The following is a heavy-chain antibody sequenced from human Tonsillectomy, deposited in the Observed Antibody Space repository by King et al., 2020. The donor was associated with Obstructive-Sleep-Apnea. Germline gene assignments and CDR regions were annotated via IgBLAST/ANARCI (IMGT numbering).Heavy chain of an antibody. Sequence: VQLVESGGGEVQPGGSLRLYCAASGFPFINYGMHWVRQAPGKGLEGVAYIRQDGSNKYYADSVNGRFTIARDNSKNTLDLQMNSLRAEDMTVYYCTKLPPGHLPYCCGDCSLFDSCGHGTLFTVSS. J-gene: IGHJ4*01. CDR1: GFPFINYG. CDR3: TKLPPGHLPYCCGDCSLFDS. V-gene: IGHV3-30*02. CDR2: IRQDGSNK. D-gene: IGHD2-21*02.